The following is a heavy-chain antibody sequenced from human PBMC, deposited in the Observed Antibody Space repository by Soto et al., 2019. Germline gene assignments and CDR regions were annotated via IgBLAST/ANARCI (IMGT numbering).Heavy chain of an antibody. D-gene: IGHD2-15*01. J-gene: IGHJ4*02. CDR1: GGTFSSYA. CDR2: IIPIFGTA. Sequence: QVQLVQSGAEVKKPGSSVKVSCKASGGTFSSYAISWVRQAPGQGLEWMGGIIPIFGTANYAQKFQGRVTITAGKSTSIAYMELSSLRSEATAGYYCARVRYCSGGSCFAFDYWGQGTMVTVS. CDR3: ARVRYCSGGSCFAFDY. V-gene: IGHV1-69*06.